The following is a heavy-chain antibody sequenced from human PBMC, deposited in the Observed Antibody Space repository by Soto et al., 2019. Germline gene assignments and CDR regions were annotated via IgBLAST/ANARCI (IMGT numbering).Heavy chain of an antibody. CDR1: GFTARDNY. Sequence: PGGSLRLSCAASGFTARDNYMTWVRQAPGKGLEWVSLIYTDGTTYYADSVKGRFTISRDNSKNTLHLQMNSMKAEATAVYYCARGGGENHFDYWGQGTLVTVSS. D-gene: IGHD2-21*01. J-gene: IGHJ4*02. V-gene: IGHV3-66*01. CDR3: ARGGGENHFDY. CDR2: IYTDGTT.